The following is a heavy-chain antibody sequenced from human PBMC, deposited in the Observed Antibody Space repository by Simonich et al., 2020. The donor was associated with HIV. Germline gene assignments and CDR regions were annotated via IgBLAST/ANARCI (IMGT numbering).Heavy chain of an antibody. Sequence: EVQLVESGGGLVKPGGSLRLSCAASGFTFSSYSMNWVRQAPGKGLEWVSSISSSSSYIYYADSVKGRFTISRDNAKNSLSLQMNSLRAEDPAVYYCARDGRKGSSTSCSDYWGQGTLVTVSS. CDR2: ISSSSSYI. CDR1: GFTFSSYS. D-gene: IGHD2-2*01. CDR3: ARDGRKGSSTSCSDY. V-gene: IGHV3-21*01. J-gene: IGHJ4*02.